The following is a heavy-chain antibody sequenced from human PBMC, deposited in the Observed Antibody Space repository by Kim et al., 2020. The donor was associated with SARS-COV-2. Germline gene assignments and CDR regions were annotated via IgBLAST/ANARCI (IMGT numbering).Heavy chain of an antibody. D-gene: IGHD3-10*01. Sequence: GGSLRLSCAASGFTFSSYAMHWVRQAPGKGLEWVAVISYDGSNKYYADSVKGRFTISRDNSKNTLYLQMNSLRAEDTAVYYCARTGSGSYYNLDYWGQGTLVTVSS. CDR2: ISYDGSNK. V-gene: IGHV3-30*04. J-gene: IGHJ4*02. CDR1: GFTFSSYA. CDR3: ARTGSGSYYNLDY.